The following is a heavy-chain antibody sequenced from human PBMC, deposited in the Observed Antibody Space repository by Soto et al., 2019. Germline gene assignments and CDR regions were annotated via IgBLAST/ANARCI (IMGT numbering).Heavy chain of an antibody. V-gene: IGHV3-23*01. Sequence: EMQLLESGGGLGQPGGSLRLSCVASPITVYNFAAMSWVRQTPERGLEWVSTISGRGDHRYYADSVKGRFTISRDNSKNRLYLQMDGLRVDDTAVYYCAKDRALENQTPYGMDVWGQGTTGTV. CDR3: AKDRALENQTPYGMDV. CDR2: ISGRGDHR. J-gene: IGHJ6*02. CDR1: PITVYNFAA. D-gene: IGHD2-2*01.